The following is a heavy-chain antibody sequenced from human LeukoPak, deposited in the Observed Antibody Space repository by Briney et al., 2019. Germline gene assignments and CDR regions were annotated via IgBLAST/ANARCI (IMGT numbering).Heavy chain of an antibody. V-gene: IGHV3-33*06. D-gene: IGHD2-15*01. CDR1: GFTFSSYG. J-gene: IGHJ6*03. CDR2: TWYDGSNT. CDR3: AKEGVAATSYYYYLDV. Sequence: PGGSLRLYCAASGFTFSSYGMHWVRQAPGKGLEWVALTWYDGSNTYHADSVKGRFTISRDNSKNTLYLQMESLRAEDTAIYYCAKEGVAATSYYYYLDVWGKGTTVTVSS.